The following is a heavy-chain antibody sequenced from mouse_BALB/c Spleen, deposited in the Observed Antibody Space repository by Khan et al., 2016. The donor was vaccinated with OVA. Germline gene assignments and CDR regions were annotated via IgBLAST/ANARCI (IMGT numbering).Heavy chain of an antibody. CDR1: GFNIKDTY. D-gene: IGHD1-1*01. CDR2: IDPANGNT. CDR3: ATYYYGSSRYFDY. V-gene: IGHV14-3*02. J-gene: IGHJ2*01. Sequence: VQLKQSGAEVVKPGASVKLSCTASGFNIKDTYMHWVKQRPEQGLEWIGRIDPANGNTKYDPKFQGKATVTADTSSNTAYLQLSSLTSEDTAVYYCATYYYGSSRYFDYWGQGTTLTVSS.